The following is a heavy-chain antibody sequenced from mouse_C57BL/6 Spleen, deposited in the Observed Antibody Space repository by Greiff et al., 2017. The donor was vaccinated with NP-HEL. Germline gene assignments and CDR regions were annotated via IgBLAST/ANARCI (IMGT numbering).Heavy chain of an antibody. D-gene: IGHD2-5*01. CDR1: GFTFSSYG. CDR2: ISSGGRYT. CDR3: ARHGSNYYYDY. Sequence: VQLKESGGDLVKPGGSLKLSCAASGFTFSSYGMSWVRQTPDKRLEWVGTISSGGRYTYYPDSLKGRFTFSIDNANNTLYLQRSSLKSEDAAMYYCARHGSNYYYDYWGQGTTLTVSS. V-gene: IGHV5-6*01. J-gene: IGHJ2*01.